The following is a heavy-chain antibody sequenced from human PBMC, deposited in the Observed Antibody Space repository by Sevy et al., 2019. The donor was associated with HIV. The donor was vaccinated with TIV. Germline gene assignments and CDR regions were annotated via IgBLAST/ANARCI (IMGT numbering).Heavy chain of an antibody. CDR3: AGYSSSLDY. D-gene: IGHD6-13*01. J-gene: IGHJ4*02. CDR2: ISYDGSNK. Sequence: GGSLRLSCAASGFTSSSYAMHWVRQAPGNGLEWVAVISYDGSNKYYADSVKGRFTSSRANSKNRLYLQMNSLRAEDRAVYYCAGYSSSLDYWGQGTLVTVSS. V-gene: IGHV3-30-3*01. CDR1: GFTSSSYA.